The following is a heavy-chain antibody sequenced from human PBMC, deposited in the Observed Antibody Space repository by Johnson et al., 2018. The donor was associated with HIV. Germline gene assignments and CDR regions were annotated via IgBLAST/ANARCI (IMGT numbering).Heavy chain of an antibody. J-gene: IGHJ3*02. Sequence: VQLVESGGGLIQPGGSLRLSCAASGFTVSSNYMSWVRQAPGKGLEWVSVLYSGDITYYADSVTGRFTISRDNSKNTLFLQMNSLRAEDTAVCYCARPRLTITGTAFDIWGQGTMVTVSS. D-gene: IGHD1-20*01. CDR1: GFTVSSNY. V-gene: IGHV3-66*02. CDR3: ARPRLTITGTAFDI. CDR2: LYSGDIT.